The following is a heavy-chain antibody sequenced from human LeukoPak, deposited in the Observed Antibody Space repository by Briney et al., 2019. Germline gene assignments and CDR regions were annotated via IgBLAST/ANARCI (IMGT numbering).Heavy chain of an antibody. CDR3: ASWYYDFWSGWSYMDV. V-gene: IGHV3-21*01. Sequence: GGSLRLSCTASGFTFSTYSMNWVRQSPGKRLEWVSSIESSSSYIYYADSVKGRFTISRDNARNSLYLVMNSLRAEDTAVYYCASWYYDFWSGWSYMDVWGKGTMVTVPS. CDR2: IESSSSYI. CDR1: GFTFSTYS. J-gene: IGHJ6*03. D-gene: IGHD3-3*01.